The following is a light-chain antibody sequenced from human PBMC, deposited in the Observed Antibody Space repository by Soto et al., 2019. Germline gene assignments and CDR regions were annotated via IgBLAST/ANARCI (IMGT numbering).Light chain of an antibody. J-gene: IGKJ5*01. CDR1: QSISSY. V-gene: IGKV1-39*01. Sequence: DIQMTQPPSSLSASVGDRVTITCRASQSISSYLNWYQHKPGKAPNLLIYGASTRATGIPARFSGSGSGTEFTLTISSLQSEDFAVYFCQQYNNWPPITFGQGTRLEI. CDR2: GAS. CDR3: QQYNNWPPIT.